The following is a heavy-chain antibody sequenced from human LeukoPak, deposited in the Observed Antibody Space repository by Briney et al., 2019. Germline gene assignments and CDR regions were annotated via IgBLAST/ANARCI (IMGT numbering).Heavy chain of an antibody. D-gene: IGHD6-13*01. CDR3: ARAFLSSSWKDYYFDY. J-gene: IGHJ4*02. V-gene: IGHV3-48*01. CDR1: GFTFSRYS. Sequence: PGGSLRLSCAASGFTFSRYSMNWVRQAPGKGLEWVAYISSSSTTIYHTDSVKGRFTISRDNAKNSLYLQMNSLRAEDTAVYYCARAFLSSSWKDYYFDYWGQGTLVTVSS. CDR2: ISSSSTTI.